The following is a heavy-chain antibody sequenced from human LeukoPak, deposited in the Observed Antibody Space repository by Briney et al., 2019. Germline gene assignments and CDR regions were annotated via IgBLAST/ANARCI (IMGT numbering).Heavy chain of an antibody. J-gene: IGHJ4*02. V-gene: IGHV1-18*01. D-gene: IGHD2-15*01. CDR1: GYSFSSFA. CDR2: ISTYNANT. Sequence: ASVKVSCKASGYSFSSFAINWVRQAPGQGLEWMGWISTYNANTHYAQKLQGRVTMTTDTSTSTAYMELRSLRSDDTAVYYCARDGNRYCSGGSCITDYWGQGTLVTVSS. CDR3: ARDGNRYCSGGSCITDY.